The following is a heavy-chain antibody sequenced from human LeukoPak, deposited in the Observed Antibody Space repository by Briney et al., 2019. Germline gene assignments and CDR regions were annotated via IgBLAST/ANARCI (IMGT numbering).Heavy chain of an antibody. Sequence: ASVKVSCKASGGTFSSYAISWVRQAPGQGLEWMGGIISIFGTANYAQKFQGRVTITADESTSTAYMELSSLRSEDTAVYYCARDRITGTFRFDPWGQGTLVTVSS. CDR1: GGTFSSYA. D-gene: IGHD1-7*01. V-gene: IGHV1-69*13. CDR3: ARDRITGTFRFDP. CDR2: IISIFGTA. J-gene: IGHJ5*02.